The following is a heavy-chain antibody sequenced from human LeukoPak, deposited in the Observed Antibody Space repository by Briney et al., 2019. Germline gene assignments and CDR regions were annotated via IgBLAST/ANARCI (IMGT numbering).Heavy chain of an antibody. D-gene: IGHD4-11*01. CDR2: IVVGSGNT. Sequence: ASVKVSCKASGFTFTSSAVQWVRQARGQRLEWIGWIVVGSGNTNYAQKFQERVTITRDMSTSTAYMELSSLRSEDTAVSYCAAEAGYSKTSGDYWGQGTLVTVSS. V-gene: IGHV1-58*01. J-gene: IGHJ4*02. CDR3: AAEAGYSKTSGDY. CDR1: GFTFTSSA.